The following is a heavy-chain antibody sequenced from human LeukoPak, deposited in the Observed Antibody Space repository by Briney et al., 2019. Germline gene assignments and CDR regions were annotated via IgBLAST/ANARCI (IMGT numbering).Heavy chain of an antibody. Sequence: GGSLRLSCAASGITFSSFEMTWVRQAPGKGLEWLSNIDTSGATVYYADSVKGRFTISRDNANNSLYLQMSSLKAEDTAVYYCVREAAATLFDYWGQGTLVTVSS. D-gene: IGHD2-15*01. J-gene: IGHJ4*02. CDR1: GITFSSFE. CDR2: IDTSGATV. V-gene: IGHV3-48*03. CDR3: VREAAATLFDY.